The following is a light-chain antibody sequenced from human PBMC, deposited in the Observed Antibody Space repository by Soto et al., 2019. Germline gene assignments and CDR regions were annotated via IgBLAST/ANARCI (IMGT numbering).Light chain of an antibody. J-gene: IGKJ1*01. CDR3: QQYYATPQK. CDR1: QSVLYSSNNKNY. Sequence: DIVMTQSPDSLAVSLGERATINCKSSQSVLYSSNNKNYLAWYQHKAGQPPKLLISWASTRESGVPDRFSGSGSGTDFTLTISSLRAEDVAVYYCQQYYATPQKFGQGTKVEIK. V-gene: IGKV4-1*01. CDR2: WAS.